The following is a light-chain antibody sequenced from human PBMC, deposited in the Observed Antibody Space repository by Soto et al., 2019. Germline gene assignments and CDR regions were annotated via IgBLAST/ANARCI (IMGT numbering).Light chain of an antibody. CDR1: QRVSSY. CDR3: QQRSNWPPT. V-gene: IGKV3-11*01. J-gene: IGKJ2*01. Sequence: EIVLTQSPATLSLSPGERATLSCRASQRVSSYLAWYQQKPGKAPRLLIYDASNRASGIPARFSGSGSGTDFTLTISSLEREDFAVYYGQQRSNWPPTFGQGTKLEIQ. CDR2: DAS.